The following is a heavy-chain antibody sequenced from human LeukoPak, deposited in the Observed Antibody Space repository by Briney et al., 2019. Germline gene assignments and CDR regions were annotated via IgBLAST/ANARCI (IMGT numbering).Heavy chain of an antibody. Sequence: SETLSLTCTVSGGSISSYYWSWLRQPPGKGLEWIGYIYYSGSTNYNPSLKSRVTISVDTSKNQFSLKLSSVTAADTAVYYCARVPHDSSGYYYFDYWGQGTLVTVSS. V-gene: IGHV4-59*01. CDR2: IYYSGST. J-gene: IGHJ4*02. CDR3: ARVPHDSSGYYYFDY. CDR1: GGSISSYY. D-gene: IGHD3-22*01.